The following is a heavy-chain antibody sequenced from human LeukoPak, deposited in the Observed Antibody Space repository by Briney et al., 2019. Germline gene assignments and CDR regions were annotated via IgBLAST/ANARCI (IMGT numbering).Heavy chain of an antibody. CDR2: VYYSGST. CDR3: ARSTNWYFDL. V-gene: IGHV4-39*02. Sequence: SETLSLTCTVSGDSCGSISSSSYYWGWIRQPPGKGLEWIGNVYYSGSTYYSPSLKSRVTISVDTSKNHFSLKLRSLTASDTAVYYCARSTNWYFDLWGRGTLVTVSS. J-gene: IGHJ2*01. CDR1: GDSCGSISSSSYY. D-gene: IGHD1-26*01.